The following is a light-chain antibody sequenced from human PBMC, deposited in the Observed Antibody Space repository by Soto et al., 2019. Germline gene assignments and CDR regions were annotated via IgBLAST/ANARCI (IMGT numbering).Light chain of an antibody. CDR3: QQYRSSPRT. V-gene: IGKV3-20*01. Sequence: EIVLTQSPGTLSLSPGERATLSCRASQTVSSSYLAWYQKTPGQAPRLLIYAASSRATGIPDRFSGSGSGTEFTLTISRLEPEDFAVYYCQQYRSSPRTFGPRTKVEIK. CDR2: AAS. J-gene: IGKJ1*01. CDR1: QTVSSSY.